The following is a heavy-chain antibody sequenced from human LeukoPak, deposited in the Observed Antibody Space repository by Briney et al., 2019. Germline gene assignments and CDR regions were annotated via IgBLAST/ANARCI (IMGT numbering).Heavy chain of an antibody. V-gene: IGHV4-39*01. CDR3: ARTTPNGSADY. CDR1: GGSVGSTTYY. J-gene: IGHJ4*02. D-gene: IGHD2-8*01. CDR2: IDYRGTT. Sequence: PSETLSLTCTVSGGSVGSTTYYWGWIRQPPGKGLEWIGHIDYRGTTYYNPSLNSRVTISADTSKNQFSLRLSSVTAADTAVYYCARTTPNGSADYWGQGTLVTVSS.